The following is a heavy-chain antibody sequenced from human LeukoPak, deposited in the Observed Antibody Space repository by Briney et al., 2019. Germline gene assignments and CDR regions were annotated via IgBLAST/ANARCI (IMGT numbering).Heavy chain of an antibody. V-gene: IGHV1-3*01. D-gene: IGHD3-16*02. CDR2: INAENGDT. CDR3: ARDQSIVIDS. CDR1: GYRFTGYN. J-gene: IGHJ4*02. Sequence: ASVKVSCKATGYRFTGYNIDWVRQAPGQRPEWMGRINAENGDTKYSQKFQGRVAITRDTFASTSYMELSSLRSEDTAVYYCARDQSIVIDSWGQGTLVTVSS.